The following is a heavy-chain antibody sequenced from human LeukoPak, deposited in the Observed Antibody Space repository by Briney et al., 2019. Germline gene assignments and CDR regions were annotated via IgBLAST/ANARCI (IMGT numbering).Heavy chain of an antibody. CDR1: GGSISSYY. V-gene: IGHV4-59*01. J-gene: IGHJ4*02. CDR2: IYYSGST. Sequence: SETLSLTCTVSGGSISSYYWIWLRQPPGKGLEWIGYIYYSGSTNYNPSLKNRVTISVDTSKNQFSLKLSSVTAADTAVYYCARGAATAATPFDYWGQGTLVTVSS. CDR3: ARGAATAATPFDY. D-gene: IGHD2-2*02.